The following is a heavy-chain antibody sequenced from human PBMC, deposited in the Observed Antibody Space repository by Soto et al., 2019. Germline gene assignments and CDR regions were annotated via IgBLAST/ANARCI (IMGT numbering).Heavy chain of an antibody. V-gene: IGHV3-72*01. CDR1: GFTFSDHY. CDR2: TRDKTNSYTT. Sequence: EVQLVESGGGLVQPGGSLRLSCAASGFTFSDHYMDWVRQAPGKGLEWVCRTRDKTNSYTTEYAASVKGRFTISRDDSKSSLYLQMNSLKTEDTAVYYCARATVGTYYFDYWGQGTLVTVSS. J-gene: IGHJ4*02. D-gene: IGHD3-16*01. CDR3: ARATVGTYYFDY.